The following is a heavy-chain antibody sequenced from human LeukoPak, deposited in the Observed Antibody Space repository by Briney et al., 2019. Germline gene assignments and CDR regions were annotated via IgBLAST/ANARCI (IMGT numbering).Heavy chain of an antibody. CDR1: GFSFNSYG. CDR2: IQYDVSNR. Sequence: PGGSLRLSCAACGFSFNSYGMHWVRQAPGKGREWVAFIQYDVSNRWYAGSVRGRFTISRDTSNNTLYLQMNSLKTEDTAVYYCAREGNYYGSGSYRYAFFDYWGQGTMVTVSS. D-gene: IGHD3-10*01. V-gene: IGHV3-30*02. CDR3: AREGNYYGSGSYRYAFFDY. J-gene: IGHJ4*02.